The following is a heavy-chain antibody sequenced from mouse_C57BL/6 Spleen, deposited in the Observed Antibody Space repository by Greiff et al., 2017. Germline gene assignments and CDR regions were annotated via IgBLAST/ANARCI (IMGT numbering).Heavy chain of an antibody. CDR2: INPNNGGT. Sequence: VQLKESGPELVKPGASVKMSCKASGYTFTDYNMHWVKQSHGKSLEWIGYINPNNGGTSYNQKFKGKATLTVNKSSSTAYMELRSLTSEDSAVYYCAREGPYYYGSRNYFDYWGQGTTLTVSS. CDR3: AREGPYYYGSRNYFDY. J-gene: IGHJ2*01. D-gene: IGHD1-1*01. V-gene: IGHV1-22*01. CDR1: GYTFTDYN.